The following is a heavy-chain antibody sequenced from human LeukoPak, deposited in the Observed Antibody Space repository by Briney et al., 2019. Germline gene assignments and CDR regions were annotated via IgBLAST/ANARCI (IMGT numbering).Heavy chain of an antibody. CDR1: GGSISSYY. CDR2: IYYSGST. Sequence: PSETLSLTCTVSGGSISSYYWSWIRQPPGKGLEWIGYIYYSGSTNYNPSLKSRVTISVDTSKTQFYLKLSSVTAADTAVYYCAREVRYSSGWYAYFDYWGQGTLVTVSS. V-gene: IGHV4-59*01. J-gene: IGHJ4*02. D-gene: IGHD6-19*01. CDR3: AREVRYSSGWYAYFDY.